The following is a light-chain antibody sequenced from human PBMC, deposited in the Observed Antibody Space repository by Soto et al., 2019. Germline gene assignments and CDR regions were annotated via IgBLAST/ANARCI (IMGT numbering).Light chain of an antibody. Sequence: QSVLTQPASVSGSPGQSITISCTGTSSDVGSYNLVSWYQQHPGKAPKLMIYEVTKRPSGVSNRFSGSKSGNTASLTISGLQAEDEADYYCCSYAGSSTFLYVFGTGTK. CDR1: SSDVGSYNL. J-gene: IGLJ1*01. CDR3: CSYAGSSTFLYV. CDR2: EVT. V-gene: IGLV2-23*02.